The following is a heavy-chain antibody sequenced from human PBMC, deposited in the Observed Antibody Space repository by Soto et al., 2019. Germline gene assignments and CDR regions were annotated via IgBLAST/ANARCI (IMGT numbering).Heavy chain of an antibody. Sequence: GGSLRLSCAASGFTFSSYSMNWVRQAPGKGLEWVSSISSSSSYIYYADSVKGRFTISRDNAKNSLYLQMNSLRAEDTAVYYCAKDLGYGDYVFGPNSAFDSWGQGTMVTVSS. V-gene: IGHV3-21*04. CDR2: ISSSSSYI. CDR1: GFTFSSYS. D-gene: IGHD4-17*01. J-gene: IGHJ3*02. CDR3: AKDLGYGDYVFGPNSAFDS.